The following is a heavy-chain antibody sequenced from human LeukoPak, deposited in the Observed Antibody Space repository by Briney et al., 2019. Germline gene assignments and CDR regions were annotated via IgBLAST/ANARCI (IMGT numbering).Heavy chain of an antibody. Sequence: PSETLSLTCTVSGDSISSSSSYWGWIRQPPGKGLEWIGSIYYSGSTYYNTSLKSRVTISVDTSKNQFSLKLSSVTAADTAVYYCARTVTHAHYYYYMDVWGKGTTVTISS. V-gene: IGHV4-39*07. CDR1: GDSISSSSSY. CDR3: ARTVTHAHYYYYMDV. J-gene: IGHJ6*03. CDR2: IYYSGST. D-gene: IGHD4-17*01.